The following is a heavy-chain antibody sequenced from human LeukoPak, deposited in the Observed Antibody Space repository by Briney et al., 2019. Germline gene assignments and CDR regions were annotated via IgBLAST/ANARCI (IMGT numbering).Heavy chain of an antibody. CDR3: VKDRGGDSVFDY. J-gene: IGHJ4*02. V-gene: IGHV3-64D*06. Sequence: GGSLRLSCSASGFTFSRFGMHWVRQAPGKGLEYVSSISSSGGSTNYADSVKGRFTISRDNSKNTLYLQMSSLRPEDTAVHYCVKDRGGDSVFDYWGLGTLVTVSS. CDR1: GFTFSRFG. D-gene: IGHD4-17*01. CDR2: ISSSGGST.